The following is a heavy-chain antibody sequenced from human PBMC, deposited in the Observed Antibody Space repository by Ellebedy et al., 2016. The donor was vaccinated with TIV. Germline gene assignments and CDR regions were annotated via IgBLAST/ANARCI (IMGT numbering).Heavy chain of an antibody. CDR3: ARHETGYYGSGSYYPHPAFNY. CDR2: IYPPDSET. CDR1: GHRFTSDW. Sequence: GESLKISXKDSGHRFTSDWIGWVRQVPGKGLEWMGIIYPPDSETRYSPSFQGQVTMSADKSINTAYLQWGSLKASDTAMYYCARHETGYYGSGSYYPHPAFNYWGQGPRVPVPS. D-gene: IGHD3-10*01. J-gene: IGHJ4*02. V-gene: IGHV5-51*01.